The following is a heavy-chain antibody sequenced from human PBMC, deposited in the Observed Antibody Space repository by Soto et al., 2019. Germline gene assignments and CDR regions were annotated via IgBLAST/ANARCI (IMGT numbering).Heavy chain of an antibody. V-gene: IGHV1-18*01. J-gene: IGHJ5*02. D-gene: IGHD3-3*01. Sequence: GASVKVSCKASGYTFTSYGISWVRQASGQGLEWMGWISAYNGNTNYARKLQGRVTMTTDTSTSTAYMELRSLRSDDTAVYYCARDRRRITIFGVPRGLWFDPWGQGTLVTVSS. CDR3: ARDRRRITIFGVPRGLWFDP. CDR2: ISAYNGNT. CDR1: GYTFTSYG.